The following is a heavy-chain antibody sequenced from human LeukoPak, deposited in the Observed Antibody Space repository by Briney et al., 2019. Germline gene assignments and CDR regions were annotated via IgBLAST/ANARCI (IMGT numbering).Heavy chain of an antibody. J-gene: IGHJ4*02. D-gene: IGHD1-26*01. V-gene: IGHV1-2*02. CDR1: GYTFTVYY. Sequence: ASVTVSCKASGYTFTVYYMHWVRQAPGQGLEWMGWINPKSGGTNYAQKFQGRVTMTRDTSISTAYMELSRLRSDDTAVYYCATDNQELAFDYWGQGTLVTVSS. CDR3: ATDNQELAFDY. CDR2: INPKSGGT.